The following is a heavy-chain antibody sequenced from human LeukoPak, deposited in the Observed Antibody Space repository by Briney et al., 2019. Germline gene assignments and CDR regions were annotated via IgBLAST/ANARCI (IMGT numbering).Heavy chain of an antibody. D-gene: IGHD1-7*01. CDR1: GFTLSSYW. CDR3: ARYNWNYYFDY. CDR2: IKQDGSEK. Sequence: GGSLRLSCAASGFTLSSYWMNWVRQAPGKGLEWVANIKQDGSEKYYVDPVKGRFTISRDNAKNSLYLQMNSLRAEDTAVYYCARYNWNYYFDYWGQGTLVTVSS. J-gene: IGHJ4*02. V-gene: IGHV3-7*01.